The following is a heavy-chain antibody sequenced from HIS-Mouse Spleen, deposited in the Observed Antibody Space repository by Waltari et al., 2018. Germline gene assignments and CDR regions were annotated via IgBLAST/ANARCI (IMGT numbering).Heavy chain of an antibody. CDR3: AYGDYFDY. D-gene: IGHD4-17*01. CDR1: GASISSSSYY. V-gene: IGHV4-39*01. J-gene: IGHJ4*02. CDR2: IYYSGST. Sequence: QLQLQESGPGLVKPSETRSLTCTVSGASISSSSYYWGWIRQPPGRGLEWIGSIYYSGSTYYNPSLKSRVTISVDTSKNQFSLKLSSVTAADTAVYYCAYGDYFDYWGQGTLVTVSS.